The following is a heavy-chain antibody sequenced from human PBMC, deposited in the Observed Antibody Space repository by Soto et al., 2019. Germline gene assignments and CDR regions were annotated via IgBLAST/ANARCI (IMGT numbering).Heavy chain of an antibody. V-gene: IGHV3-33*01. CDR3: AREGQEWPADAFDI. Sequence: QVQLVESGGGVVQPGRSLRLSCAASGFTFSSYGMHWVRQAPGKGLEWVAVIWYDGSNKYYADSVKGRFTISRDNSKNTLYLQMNSLRAEDTAVYYCAREGQEWPADAFDIWGQGTMVTVSS. CDR2: IWYDGSNK. CDR1: GFTFSSYG. J-gene: IGHJ3*02. D-gene: IGHD3-3*01.